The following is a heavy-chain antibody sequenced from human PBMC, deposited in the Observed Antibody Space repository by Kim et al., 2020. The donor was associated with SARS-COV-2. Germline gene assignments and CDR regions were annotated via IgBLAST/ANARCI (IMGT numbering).Heavy chain of an antibody. Sequence: GGSLRLSCVVTGFTFSTHAMSWVRQAPGKRLEWVSAISSYDGSTYYADSVKGRFTISRDSSKNTLYLQMDSLRADDTAVYYCAREAHGGNSHMFDYWGQGTLVAVSS. J-gene: IGHJ4*02. CDR2: ISSYDGST. D-gene: IGHD2-21*01. CDR3: AREAHGGNSHMFDY. V-gene: IGHV3-23*01. CDR1: GFTFSTHA.